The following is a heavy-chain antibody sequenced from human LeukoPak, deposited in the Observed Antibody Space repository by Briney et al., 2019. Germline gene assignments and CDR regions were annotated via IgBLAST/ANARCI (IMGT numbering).Heavy chain of an antibody. CDR3: TRHKVDTAMVPASHYYYYYMDV. CDR2: INSDGNTT. J-gene: IGHJ6*03. CDR1: GFTFSSYW. V-gene: IGHV3-74*01. D-gene: IGHD5-18*01. Sequence: GGSLRLSCAASGFTFSSYWMHWVRQAPGKGLVWVSRINSDGNTTNYADSVKGRFTISRDNAKNTLYLQTNSLKTEDTAVYYCTRHKVDTAMVPASHYYYYYMDVWGKGTTVTISS.